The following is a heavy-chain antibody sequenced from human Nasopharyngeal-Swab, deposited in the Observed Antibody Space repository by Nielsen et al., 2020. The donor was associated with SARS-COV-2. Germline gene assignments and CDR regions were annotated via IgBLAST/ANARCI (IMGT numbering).Heavy chain of an antibody. CDR1: GGSFSGYY. CDR3: ARAGDLTAYYSYYMDV. V-gene: IGHV4-34*01. Sequence: SEALSLTCAVYGGSFSGYYWSWIRQPPGKGLEWIGEVNHSGSTHYNPSLKSRVTISVDTSNNQFPLKLSSVTAADTALYYCARAGDLTAYYSYYMDVWGNGTTVTVSS. CDR2: VNHSGST. J-gene: IGHJ6*03. D-gene: IGHD2-21*02.